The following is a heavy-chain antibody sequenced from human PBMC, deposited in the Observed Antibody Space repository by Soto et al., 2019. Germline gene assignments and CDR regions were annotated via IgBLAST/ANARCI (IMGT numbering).Heavy chain of an antibody. Sequence: EVKLVASGGGLPKPGVTLRLSCAASEFTFSTYSMNWHRQAPGKGLEWISSISSSGGCVSYAESVKDRFAIARDNAKTSLYLQMDSLRAEDTVVYYCTRGRSINTNMDYRGQGTLVSVSS. V-gene: IGHV3-21*01. J-gene: IGHJ4*02. CDR2: ISSSGGCV. D-gene: IGHD2-2*01. CDR3: TRGRSINTNMDY. CDR1: EFTFSTYS.